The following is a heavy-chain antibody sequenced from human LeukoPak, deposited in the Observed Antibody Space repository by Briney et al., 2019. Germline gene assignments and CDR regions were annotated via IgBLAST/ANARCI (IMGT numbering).Heavy chain of an antibody. Sequence: GGSLRLSCVVSGFTFNRCWMNWVRQAPGKGLEWVAHINPDGRDTYYVDSVKGRFTISRDNAQNSMYLQMNSLRVEDTAVYYWTSRGDTTAEYLQRRGQGPLVTVPP. CDR3: TSRGDTTAEYLQR. J-gene: IGHJ1*01. CDR2: INPDGRDT. D-gene: IGHD2-21*02. CDR1: GFTFNRCW. V-gene: IGHV3-7*01.